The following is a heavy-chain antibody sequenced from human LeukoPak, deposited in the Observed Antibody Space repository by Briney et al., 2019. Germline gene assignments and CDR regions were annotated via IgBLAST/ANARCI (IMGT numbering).Heavy chain of an antibody. V-gene: IGHV3-23*01. D-gene: IGHD3-22*01. J-gene: IGHJ1*01. CDR2: VSGGGRST. CDR1: GFTFSSYA. Sequence: GGSLRLSCGASGFTFSSYAMSWVRQAPGKGLEWVSSVSGGGRSTDYADPVKGRFTISRDHSKNTLYLQMNSLRAEDTAVYYCARVEDYYDSSGYSEYFQHWGQGTLVTVSS. CDR3: ARVEDYYDSSGYSEYFQH.